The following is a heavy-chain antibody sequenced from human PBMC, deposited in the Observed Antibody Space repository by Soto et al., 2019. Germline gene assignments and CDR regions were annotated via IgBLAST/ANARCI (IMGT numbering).Heavy chain of an antibody. CDR3: ARDRVIFGVVTGYYYYGMDV. V-gene: IGHV1-69*06. CDR1: GGTFSSYA. CDR2: IIPIFGTA. D-gene: IGHD3-3*01. J-gene: IGHJ6*02. Sequence: SVKVSCKASGGTFSSYAISWVRQAPGQGLEWMGGIIPIFGTANYAQKFQGRVTITADKSTSTAYMELSSLRSEDTAVYYCARDRVIFGVVTGYYYYGMDVWGQGTAVTVSS.